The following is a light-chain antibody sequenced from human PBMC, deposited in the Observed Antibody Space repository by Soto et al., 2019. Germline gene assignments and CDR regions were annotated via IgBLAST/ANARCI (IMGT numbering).Light chain of an antibody. Sequence: EIVMTHSPATLSVSPGERATLSCRASQSVSINLAWYQQKPGQAPRFLIYGASTRATGIPARFSGSASGTEFTLTISSLQSEDFAFYYCQQYDNWPLTFGGGTNVEIK. CDR2: GAS. V-gene: IGKV3-15*01. J-gene: IGKJ4*01. CDR1: QSVSIN. CDR3: QQYDNWPLT.